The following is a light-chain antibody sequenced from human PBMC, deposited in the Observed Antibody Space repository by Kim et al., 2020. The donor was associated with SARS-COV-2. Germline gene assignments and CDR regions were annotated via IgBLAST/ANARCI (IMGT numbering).Light chain of an antibody. V-gene: IGKV3-11*01. CDR3: QHRNDWPRGT. CDR2: DAS. Sequence: SSGDPAPLSRQAHPSVSRYLTWYQQRPGQAPRLLIYDASVRASGTPARFRGSGSRTLFTLTISSLEPEDFVVYFCQHRNDWPRGTFGQGTRLEIK. CDR1: PSVSRY. J-gene: IGKJ5*01.